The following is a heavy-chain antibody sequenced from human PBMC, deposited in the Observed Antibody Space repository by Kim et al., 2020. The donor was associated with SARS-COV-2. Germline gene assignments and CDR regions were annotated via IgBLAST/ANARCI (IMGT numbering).Heavy chain of an antibody. CDR3: AKVGPTIYDSSGYYYSYYFDY. CDR1: GFTFSSYA. CDR2: ISGSGGST. J-gene: IGHJ4*02. D-gene: IGHD3-22*01. V-gene: IGHV3-23*01. Sequence: GGSLRLSCAASGFTFSSYAMSWVRQAPGKGLEWVSAISGSGGSTYYADSVKGRFTISRDNSKNTLYLQMNSLRAEDTAVYYCAKVGPTIYDSSGYYYSYYFDYWGQGTLVTVSS.